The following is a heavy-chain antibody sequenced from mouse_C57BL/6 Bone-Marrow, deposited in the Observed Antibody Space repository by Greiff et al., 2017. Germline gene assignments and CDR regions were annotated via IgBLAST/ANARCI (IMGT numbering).Heavy chain of an antibody. D-gene: IGHD1-1*01. Sequence: QVQLQQSGAELMKPGASVKLSCKATGYTFTGYWIEWVKQRPGHGLEWIGEILPGSGSTNYNEKFTGKATFTADTSSNTAYMQLSSLTTEDSAIYYCARWRIYYCGSSYGRYFDYWGQGTTLTVSS. CDR3: ARWRIYYCGSSYGRYFDY. J-gene: IGHJ2*01. CDR2: ILPGSGST. CDR1: GYTFTGYW. V-gene: IGHV1-9*01.